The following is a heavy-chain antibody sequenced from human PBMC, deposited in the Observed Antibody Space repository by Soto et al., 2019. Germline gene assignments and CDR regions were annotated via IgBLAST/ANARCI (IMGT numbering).Heavy chain of an antibody. V-gene: IGHV3-21*01. CDR3: ARASYDFYPWFDP. CDR1: GFTFSSYS. D-gene: IGHD3-3*01. CDR2: ISSSSSYI. Sequence: PGGSLRLSCAASGFTFSSYSMNWVRQAPGKGLEWVSSISSSSSYIYYADSVKGRFTISRDNAKNSLYLQMNSLRAEDTAVYYCARASYDFYPWFDPWGQGTLVTVSS. J-gene: IGHJ5*02.